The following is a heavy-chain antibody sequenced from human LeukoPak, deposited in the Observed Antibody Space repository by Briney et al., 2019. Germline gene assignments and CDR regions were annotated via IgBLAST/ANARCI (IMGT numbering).Heavy chain of an antibody. J-gene: IGHJ4*02. CDR2: ISAYNGNT. CDR3: ARDPGYDYVWGSYRPAFDY. CDR1: GYTFTSYG. D-gene: IGHD3-16*02. Sequence: GASVKVSCKASGYTFTSYGISWVRQAPGQGLEWMGWISAYNGNTNYAQKLQGRVTMTTDTSTSTAYMELRSLRSDDTAVYYCARDPGYDYVWGSYRPAFDYWGQGTLVTVSS. V-gene: IGHV1-18*01.